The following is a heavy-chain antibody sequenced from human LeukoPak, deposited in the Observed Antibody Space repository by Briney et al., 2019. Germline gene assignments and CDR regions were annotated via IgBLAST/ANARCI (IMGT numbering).Heavy chain of an antibody. D-gene: IGHD3-22*01. CDR3: TGQRNYEQDY. J-gene: IGHJ4*02. CDR2: IYHSGST. V-gene: IGHV4-4*02. Sequence: GSLRLSCAASGFTFSSYGMHWVRQAPGKGLEWIGEIYHSGSTNYNPSLKSRVTMSVDKSKNQFSLKLSSMTAADTAVYYCTGQRNYEQDYWGQGTLVTVSS. CDR1: GFTFSSYG.